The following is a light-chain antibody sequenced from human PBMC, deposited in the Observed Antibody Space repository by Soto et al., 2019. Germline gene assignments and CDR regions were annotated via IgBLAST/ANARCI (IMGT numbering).Light chain of an antibody. V-gene: IGKV3-15*01. CDR1: QTLYNN. CDR2: GAS. CDR3: QQYSDWPLT. Sequence: EIVMTQSPATLSVSPEERATLSCRASQTLYNNLAWYQQKLGQAPRLLIYGASARATDIPARFSGSGSGTEFTLTISGLQSEDFAIYYCQQYSDWPLTFGGGTKVEIK. J-gene: IGKJ4*01.